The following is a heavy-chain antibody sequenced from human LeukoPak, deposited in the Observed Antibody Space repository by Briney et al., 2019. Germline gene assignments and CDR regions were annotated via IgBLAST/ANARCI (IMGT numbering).Heavy chain of an antibody. J-gene: IGHJ4*02. CDR3: ARDRSITAAGTIDY. CDR1: GGSFSNYY. V-gene: IGHV4-34*01. D-gene: IGHD6-13*01. Sequence: KASETLSLTCAVYGGSFSNYYWSWIRQPPGKGLEWIGEINHSGSTNYNPSLKSRVTISVDTSKKQFSLKLSSVTAADTAVYYCARDRSITAAGTIDYWGQGTLVTVSS. CDR2: INHSGST.